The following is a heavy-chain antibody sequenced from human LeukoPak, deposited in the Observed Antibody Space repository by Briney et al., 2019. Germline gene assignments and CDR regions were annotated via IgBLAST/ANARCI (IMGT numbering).Heavy chain of an antibody. CDR2: LYYSGNS. V-gene: IGHV4-39*07. CDR1: GXSISSSGFF. Sequence: PSETLSLTCTVSGXSISSSGFFWVWIRQPPGKGLEWIGSLYYSGNSYYNPSLKSRVTISLDTSKNQFSLKLNSVTAADTAVYYCAGGRSGYYGSGSYDNWGQGTLVTVSS. J-gene: IGHJ4*02. D-gene: IGHD3-10*01. CDR3: AGGRSGYYGSGSYDN.